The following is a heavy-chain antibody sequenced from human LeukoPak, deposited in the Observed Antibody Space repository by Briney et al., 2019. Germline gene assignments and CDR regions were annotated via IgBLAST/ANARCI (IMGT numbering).Heavy chain of an antibody. D-gene: IGHD3-22*01. CDR2: ISGSGGST. CDR1: GFTFSNYE. V-gene: IGHV3-23*01. CDR3: AKDINSSGYYYYYYGMDV. Sequence: GGSLRLSCAASGFTFSNYEMNWVRQTPGKGLEWVSAISGSGGSTYYADSVKGRFTISRDNSKNTLYLQMNSLRAEDTAVYYCAKDINSSGYYYYYYGMDVWGQGTTVTVSS. J-gene: IGHJ6*02.